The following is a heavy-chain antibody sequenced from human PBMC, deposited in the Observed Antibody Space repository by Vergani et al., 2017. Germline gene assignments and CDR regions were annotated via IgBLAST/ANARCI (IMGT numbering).Heavy chain of an antibody. Sequence: QVQLVESGGGLVKPGGSLRLSCAASGFSFSDHYMTWIRQAPGKGLEWVSYISNSGNTIYYADSVKGRFTVSRDNTKNTLYLQMNSLRAEDTAVYYCARETDTGSSVSYNYYAMDVWGQGTTVSVSS. D-gene: IGHD3-9*01. J-gene: IGHJ6*02. CDR3: ARETDTGSSVSYNYYAMDV. CDR1: GFSFSDHY. CDR2: ISNSGNTI. V-gene: IGHV3-11*04.